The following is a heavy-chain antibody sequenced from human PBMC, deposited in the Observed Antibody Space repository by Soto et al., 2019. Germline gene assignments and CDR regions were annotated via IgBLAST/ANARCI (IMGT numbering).Heavy chain of an antibody. CDR1: GFNFEDFA. Sequence: GGSLRLSCTTSGFNFEDFAMSWVRQAPGKGLEWVSLIRNKAYLATTEYAASVKGRFTISTDNSKSIADLHMNYLDTDDTAVYFCARTNYFDSRGYYADSWGQGTLVTVYS. V-gene: IGHV3-49*04. CDR2: IRNKAYLATT. CDR3: ARTNYFDSRGYYADS. J-gene: IGHJ4*02. D-gene: IGHD3-10*01.